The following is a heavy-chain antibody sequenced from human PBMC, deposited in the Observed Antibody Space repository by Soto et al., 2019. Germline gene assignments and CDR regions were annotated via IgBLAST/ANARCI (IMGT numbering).Heavy chain of an antibody. J-gene: IGHJ6*02. CDR2: IYYSGST. V-gene: IGHV4-59*01. Sequence: QVQLQESGPGLVKPSETLSLTCTVSGGSISSYYWSWIRQPPGKGPEWIGYIYYSGSTNYNPSLKSRVTRSVDTSTNQFSLKLSSVTAAHTAVYYCARVNGYGDYDGGVGMDVWGQGTTVTVSS. CDR1: GGSISSYY. CDR3: ARVNGYGDYDGGVGMDV. D-gene: IGHD4-17*01.